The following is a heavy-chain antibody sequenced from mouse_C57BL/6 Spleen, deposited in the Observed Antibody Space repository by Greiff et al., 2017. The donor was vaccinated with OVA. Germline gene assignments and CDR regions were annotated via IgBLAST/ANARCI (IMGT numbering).Heavy chain of an antibody. CDR1: GYTFTSYW. CDR3: ARSRNYEVDYFDY. V-gene: IGHV1-55*01. Sequence: VQLQQPGAELVKPGASVKMSCKASGYTFTSYWITWVKQRPGQGLEWIGDIYPGSGSTNYNEKFKSKATLTVDTSSSTAYMQLSSLTSEDSAVYYGARSRNYEVDYFDYWGQGTTLTVSS. D-gene: IGHD2-1*01. CDR2: IYPGSGST. J-gene: IGHJ2*01.